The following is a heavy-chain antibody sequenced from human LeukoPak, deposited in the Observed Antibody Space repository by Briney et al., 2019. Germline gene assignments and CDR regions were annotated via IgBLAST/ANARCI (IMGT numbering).Heavy chain of an antibody. CDR3: ARDNGRPFITMVRGAYAFDI. Sequence: ASVKVSCKASGYTFTSYGIRWVRQAPGQVLEWMGWISAYNGNTNYAQKLQGRVTMTTDTSTSTAYMELRSLRSDDTAVYYCARDNGRPFITMVRGAYAFDIGGQRTMVTVSS. V-gene: IGHV1-18*01. CDR2: ISAYNGNT. CDR1: GYTFTSYG. J-gene: IGHJ3*02. D-gene: IGHD3-10*01.